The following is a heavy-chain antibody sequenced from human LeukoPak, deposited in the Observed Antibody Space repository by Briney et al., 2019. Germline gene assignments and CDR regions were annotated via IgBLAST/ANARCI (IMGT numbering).Heavy chain of an antibody. Sequence: SETLSLTCTVSGGSISSGGYYWSWIRQPPGKGLERIGYIYHSGSTYYNPSLKSRVTISVDRSKNQFSLKLSSVTAADTAVYYCARSGVDTAWWFDPWGQGTLVTVSS. CDR3: ARSGVDTAWWFDP. J-gene: IGHJ5*02. CDR2: IYHSGST. V-gene: IGHV4-30-2*01. D-gene: IGHD5-18*01. CDR1: GGSISSGGYY.